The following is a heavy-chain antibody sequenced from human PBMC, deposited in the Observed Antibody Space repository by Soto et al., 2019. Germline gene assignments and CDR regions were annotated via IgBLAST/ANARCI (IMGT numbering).Heavy chain of an antibody. CDR1: GGSVNGYY. J-gene: IGHJ5*02. D-gene: IGHD3-3*01. CDR3: ATRITVFGLLIPPFDP. CDR2: INHTGGT. Sequence: PSETLSLTCADYGGSVNGYYWNWIRQPPGKGLEWIGEINHTGGTHYNPSRKSRVTMSVDTSKNQFSLRLSSVTAADTAIYYCATRITVFGLLIPPFDPWGQGTQVTVSS. V-gene: IGHV4-34*01.